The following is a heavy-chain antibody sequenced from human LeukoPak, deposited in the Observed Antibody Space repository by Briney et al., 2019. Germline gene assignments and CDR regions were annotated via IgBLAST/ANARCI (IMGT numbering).Heavy chain of an antibody. CDR1: GFTFSRYS. V-gene: IGHV3-21*01. J-gene: IGHJ4*02. D-gene: IGHD5-12*01. CDR2: ISGSSSYI. CDR3: PREMGGYSFDY. Sequence: PGGSLRLSCAASGFTFSRYSMNWVRQAPGKGLEWVSSISGSSSYIYYADSVKGRFTVSRDNAKNSLYLQMNSLRAEETAVYYCPREMGGYSFDYWGQGTLVTVSS.